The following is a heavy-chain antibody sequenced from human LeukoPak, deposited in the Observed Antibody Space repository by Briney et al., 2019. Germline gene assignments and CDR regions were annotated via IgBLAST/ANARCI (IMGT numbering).Heavy chain of an antibody. CDR3: AREIVLMVYAIQDQTGGYMDV. CDR1: GFTFSNYW. V-gene: IGHV3-7*01. J-gene: IGHJ6*03. CDR2: IKQDGSEK. D-gene: IGHD2-8*01. Sequence: GGSLRLSCAASGFTFSNYWMSWVRRAPGKGLEWVANIKQDGSEKYCVDSVKGRFTISRDNAKNSLYLQMNSLRAEDTAVYYCAREIVLMVYAIQDQTGGYMDVWGKGTTVTVSS.